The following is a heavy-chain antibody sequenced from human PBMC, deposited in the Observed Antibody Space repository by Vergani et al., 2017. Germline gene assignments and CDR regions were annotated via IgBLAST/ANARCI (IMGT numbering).Heavy chain of an antibody. CDR2: ISYDGSSK. D-gene: IGHD3-3*01. CDR3: ARTMDFWSGYLPSD. J-gene: IGHJ4*02. Sequence: QVQLVESGGGVVQPGRSLRLSCAASGFTFSSYAMHWVRQAPGKGLEWVAVISYDGSSKYYADSVKGRFTISRDNSKNTLYLQMNSLRAEDTAVYYCARTMDFWSGYLPSDWGQGTLVTVSS. CDR1: GFTFSSYA. V-gene: IGHV3-30-3*01.